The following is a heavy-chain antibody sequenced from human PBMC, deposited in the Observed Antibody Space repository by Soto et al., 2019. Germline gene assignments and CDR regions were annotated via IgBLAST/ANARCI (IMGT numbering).Heavy chain of an antibody. Sequence: EVQLLESGGGLVQPGGSLRLSCAASGFTFSSYAMSWVRQAPGKGLEWVSAISGSGGTTYFADSVKGRFTISRDNSKNRLYLQMNSLRAEDTAVYYCAKGSTVTPWYWGQGTLVTVSS. D-gene: IGHD4-17*01. CDR2: ISGSGGTT. J-gene: IGHJ4*02. CDR3: AKGSTVTPWY. CDR1: GFTFSSYA. V-gene: IGHV3-23*01.